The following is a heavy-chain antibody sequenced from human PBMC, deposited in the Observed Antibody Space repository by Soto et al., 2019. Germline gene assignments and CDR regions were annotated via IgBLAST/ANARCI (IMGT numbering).Heavy chain of an antibody. CDR3: ARDRNIAAADNWFDP. J-gene: IGHJ5*02. D-gene: IGHD6-13*01. CDR1: GYTFTGYY. Sequence: QVQLVQSGAEVKKPGASVKVSCKASGYTFTGYYMHWVRQAPGQGLEWMGWINPNSGGTNYAQKFQGWVTMTRDTSISTAYMELSRLRSDDTAVYYCARDRNIAAADNWFDPWGQGTLVTVSS. CDR2: INPNSGGT. V-gene: IGHV1-2*04.